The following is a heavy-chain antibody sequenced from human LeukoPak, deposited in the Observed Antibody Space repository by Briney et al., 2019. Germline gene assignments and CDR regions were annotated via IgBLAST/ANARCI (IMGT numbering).Heavy chain of an antibody. CDR3: AREGYSYGHFDY. V-gene: IGHV3-21*01. D-gene: IGHD5-18*01. Sequence: KPGGSLRLSCAASGFTFSSYIMNWVRQAPGKGLEWVSSISSSSSYIYYADSVKGRFTISRDNAKNSLYLQMNSLRAEDTAVYYCAREGYSYGHFDYWGQGTLVTVSS. CDR2: ISSSSSYI. J-gene: IGHJ4*02. CDR1: GFTFSSYI.